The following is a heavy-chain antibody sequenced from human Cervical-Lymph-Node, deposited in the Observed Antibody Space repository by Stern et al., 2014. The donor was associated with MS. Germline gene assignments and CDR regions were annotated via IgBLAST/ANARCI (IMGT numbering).Heavy chain of an antibody. J-gene: IGHJ6*02. CDR2: FDPEHGET. CDR1: GYTLSEIS. Sequence: VQLEESGAEVKKPWASVKVSCKVSGYTLSEISMHWVRQAPGKGLEWMGGFDPEHGETRYAQKFQGRVTMAEDRSTDTAYMELSSLRSEDTAVYYCATHRGRVTYYYGMDVWGQGTTVTVSS. D-gene: IGHD2-21*02. V-gene: IGHV1-24*01. CDR3: ATHRGRVTYYYGMDV.